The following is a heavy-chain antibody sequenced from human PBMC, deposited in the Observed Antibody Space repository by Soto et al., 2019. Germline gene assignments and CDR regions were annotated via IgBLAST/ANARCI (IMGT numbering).Heavy chain of an antibody. Sequence: SETLSLTCAVYGGSFSGYYWSWIRQPPGKGLEWIGEINHSGSTNYNPSLKSRVTISVDTSKNQFSLKLSSVTAADTAVYYCARAGTYYYGSGRLDPWGQGTLVTVSS. CDR2: INHSGST. CDR1: GGSFSGYY. D-gene: IGHD3-10*01. J-gene: IGHJ5*02. V-gene: IGHV4-34*01. CDR3: ARAGTYYYGSGRLDP.